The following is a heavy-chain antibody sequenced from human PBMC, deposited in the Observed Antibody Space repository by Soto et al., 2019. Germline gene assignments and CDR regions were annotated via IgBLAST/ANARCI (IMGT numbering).Heavy chain of an antibody. Sequence: QLQLQESGPGLVKPSETLSLTCTVSGCSISSSNYYWGWIRQPPGKGLEWIGSIYYSGTTYYNPSLKSRVNMSVDTSKNLFSLRLRSVTAADTAVYYCVRHRANMVGGANWGQGTLVTVSS. CDR3: VRHRANMVGGAN. D-gene: IGHD3-10*01. V-gene: IGHV4-39*01. CDR2: IYYSGTT. J-gene: IGHJ4*02. CDR1: GCSISSSNYY.